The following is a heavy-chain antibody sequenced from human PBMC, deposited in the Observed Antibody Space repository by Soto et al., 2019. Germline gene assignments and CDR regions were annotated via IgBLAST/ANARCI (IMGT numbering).Heavy chain of an antibody. V-gene: IGHV4-34*01. D-gene: IGHD3-3*01. CDR1: GGSFSGYY. CDR2: INHSGST. CDR3: ARAGFWSGYSSSLRRNWFDP. Sequence: SETLSRTCAVYGGSFSGYYWSWIRQPPGEGLEWIGEINHSGSTNYNPSLKSRVTISVDTSKNQFPLKLSSVTAADTAVYYCARAGFWSGYSSSLRRNWFDPWGQGTLVTVSS. J-gene: IGHJ5*02.